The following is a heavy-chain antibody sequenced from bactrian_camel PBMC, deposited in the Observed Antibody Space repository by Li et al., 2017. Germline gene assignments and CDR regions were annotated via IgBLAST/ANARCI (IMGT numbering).Heavy chain of an antibody. Sequence: QLVESGGGLVQPGGSLRLSCSAGGSTSMYWWMGWVRQTPGKGLEWVSTLKWDGTDTYYADFVKGRFTISRGNADNTLYLQMNSLKPDDSAMYYCAVRLSSVCYNRAETFEYWGQGTQVTVS. CDR2: LKWDGTDT. J-gene: IGHJ4*01. CDR3: AVRLSSVCYNRAETFEY. V-gene: IGHV3S6*01. D-gene: IGHD2*01. CDR1: GSTSMYWW.